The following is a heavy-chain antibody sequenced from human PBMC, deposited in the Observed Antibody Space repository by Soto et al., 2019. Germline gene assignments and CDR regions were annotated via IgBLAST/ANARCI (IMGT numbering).Heavy chain of an antibody. J-gene: IGHJ6*02. CDR1: GGSIGSRDYY. V-gene: IGHV4-31*02. D-gene: IGHD6-19*01. CDR2: IYYNGTT. Sequence: QVQVQESGPGLVKPSQTLSLKCRVSGGSIGSRDYYWSWIRQHPEKGLEWIGSIYYNGTTDYNPATSDGPSLSLGMTMNVFSPKFTSVLAANTAASYCARDYGCAARKGSGMDVWGQGTTVTVS. CDR3: ARDYGCAARKGSGMDV.